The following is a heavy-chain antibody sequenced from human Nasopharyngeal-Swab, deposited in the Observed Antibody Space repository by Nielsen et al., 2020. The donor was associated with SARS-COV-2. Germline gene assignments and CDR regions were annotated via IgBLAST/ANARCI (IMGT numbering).Heavy chain of an antibody. J-gene: IGHJ4*02. Sequence: ASVKVSCKASGDTFTSNGISWVRQAPGQGLEWMGWISAYNGNTNYAQKLQGRVTMITDTSTSTAYMELRSLRSADKAVYYCARDDSSNYDFWSGYYTSFDYWGQGTLVTVSS. CDR2: ISAYNGNT. CDR1: GDTFTSNG. V-gene: IGHV1-18*01. D-gene: IGHD3-3*01. CDR3: ARDDSSNYDFWSGYYTSFDY.